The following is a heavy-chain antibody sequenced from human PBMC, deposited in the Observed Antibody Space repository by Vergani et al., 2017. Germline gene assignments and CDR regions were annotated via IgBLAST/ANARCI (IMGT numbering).Heavy chain of an antibody. Sequence: QVQLQESGPGLVKPSETLSLTCTVSGGSISSGGYYWSWIRQHPGKGLEWIGYIYYSGSTYYNPSLKSRVTISVDTSKNQFSLKLSSVTAADTAVYYCARGRFGKYYDFWSGYYFLDYWGQGTLVTVSS. J-gene: IGHJ4*02. CDR3: ARGRFGKYYDFWSGYYFLDY. D-gene: IGHD3-3*01. CDR2: IYYSGST. V-gene: IGHV4-31*03. CDR1: GGSISSGGYY.